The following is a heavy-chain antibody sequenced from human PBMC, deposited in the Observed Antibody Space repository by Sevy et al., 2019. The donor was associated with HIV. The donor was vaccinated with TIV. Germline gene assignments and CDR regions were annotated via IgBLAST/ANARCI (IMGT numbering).Heavy chain of an antibody. CDR2: ISAYNGNT. D-gene: IGHD2-2*01. CDR3: ARAKSEYCSSTSCSRFGAFDI. J-gene: IGHJ3*02. CDR1: GYTFTSYG. Sequence: ASVKVSCKASGYTFTSYGISWVRQAPGQGLEWMGWISAYNGNTNYAQTLQGRVTMTTDTSTSTAYMELRSLRSDDTAVYYCARAKSEYCSSTSCSRFGAFDIWGQGTMVTVSS. V-gene: IGHV1-18*01.